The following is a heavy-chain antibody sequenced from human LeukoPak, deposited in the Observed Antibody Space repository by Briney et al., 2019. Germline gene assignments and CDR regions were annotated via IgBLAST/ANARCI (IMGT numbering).Heavy chain of an antibody. CDR3: ARDNSVRDEAWWFNL. J-gene: IGHJ5*02. D-gene: IGHD5-24*01. V-gene: IGHV1-46*01. CDR2: ISPSGGST. Sequence: ASVKVSCKASGSTFTSNYMHWVRQPPGQGPEWVGVISPSGGSTTYAQEFQGRVTLTRYRSTTTDYLELSSLRSEDTAVYYCARDNSVRDEAWWFNLWGQGTLVTVSS. CDR1: GSTFTSNY.